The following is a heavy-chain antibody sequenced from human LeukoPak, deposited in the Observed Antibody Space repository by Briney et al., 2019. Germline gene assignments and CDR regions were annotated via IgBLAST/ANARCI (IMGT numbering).Heavy chain of an antibody. CDR3: AKGSYSSSWFPFDY. CDR1: GFTFDDYA. J-gene: IGHJ4*02. D-gene: IGHD6-13*01. CDR2: ISWNSGSI. V-gene: IGHV3-9*03. Sequence: GRSLRLSCAASGFTFDDYAMHWVRQAPGQGLEGVSGISWNSGSIGYADSVKGRFTISRDNAKNSLYLQMNSLRAEDMALYYCAKGSYSSSWFPFDYWGLGTLVTVSS.